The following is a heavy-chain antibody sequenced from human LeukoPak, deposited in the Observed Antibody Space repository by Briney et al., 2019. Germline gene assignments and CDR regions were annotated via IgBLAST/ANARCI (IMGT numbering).Heavy chain of an antibody. D-gene: IGHD6-13*01. CDR2: IYYSGST. V-gene: IGHV4-39*01. Sequence: SETLSLTCTVSGGSISSSSYYWGWIRQPPGKGLEWIGSIYYSGSTYYNPSLKSRVTISVDTSKNQFSLKLSSVTAADTAVYYCASQDSSSWDFGWFDPRGQGTLVTVSS. CDR1: GGSISSSSYY. J-gene: IGHJ5*02. CDR3: ASQDSSSWDFGWFDP.